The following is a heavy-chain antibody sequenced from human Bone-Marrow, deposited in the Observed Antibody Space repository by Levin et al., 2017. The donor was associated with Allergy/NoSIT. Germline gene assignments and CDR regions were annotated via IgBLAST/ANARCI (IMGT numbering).Heavy chain of an antibody. J-gene: IGHJ6*02. V-gene: IGHV4-38-2*02. Sequence: SQTLSLTCDVSGFSINSGYFWGWLRQPPGTGLEWIGTIYHNGSTFYNPSLKSRVSISVDTSKNQFSLKLSSLTAADTAMYYCARELRDVGQIPAAVYFYYGMDVWGQGTTVTVSS. D-gene: IGHD2-2*01. CDR3: ARELRDVGQIPAAVYFYYGMDV. CDR1: GFSINSGYF. CDR2: IYHNGST.